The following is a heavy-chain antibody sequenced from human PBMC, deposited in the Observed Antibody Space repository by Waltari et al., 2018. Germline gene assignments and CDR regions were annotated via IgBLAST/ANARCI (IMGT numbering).Heavy chain of an antibody. Sequence: EVQLVESGGGLVKPGGSLRPLWSAAGFHFSTFNINWVRQSPGKGLEWVSSISSTSSYIYYADSVKGRFTISRDNANNSLYLQMSSLRAEDTAIYYCARDSARNYDYISGGHAFDIWGQGTRITVSS. D-gene: IGHD3-16*01. V-gene: IGHV3-21*02. CDR2: ISSTSSYI. CDR3: ARDSARNYDYISGGHAFDI. J-gene: IGHJ3*02. CDR1: GFHFSTFN.